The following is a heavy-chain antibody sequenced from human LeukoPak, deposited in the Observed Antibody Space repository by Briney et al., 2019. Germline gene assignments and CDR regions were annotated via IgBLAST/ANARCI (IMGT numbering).Heavy chain of an antibody. CDR3: SKGSSSLDSLIDY. CDR2: ISGGGGST. CDR1: GFTFDDYA. Sequence: GGPLRLSCAASGFTFDDYAMHWVRQAPGKGLEWVSLISGGGGSTYYADSVKGRFTISRDNSKNSLYLQINSLRTEDTALYYFSKGSSSLDSLIDYWGQGTLVTVFS. J-gene: IGHJ4*02. D-gene: IGHD6-13*01. V-gene: IGHV3-43*02.